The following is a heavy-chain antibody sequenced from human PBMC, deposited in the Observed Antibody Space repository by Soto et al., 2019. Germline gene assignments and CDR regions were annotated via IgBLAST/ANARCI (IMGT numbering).Heavy chain of an antibody. Sequence: SETLSITSTVSGGSISSYYWSWIRQPPGKGLEWIGYIYYSGSTNYNPSLKSRVTISVNTSKNQFSLKLSSVTAADTAVYYCARDLSYYDYVWGGFDYWGQGTLVTSPQ. CDR2: IYYSGST. CDR1: GGSISSYY. V-gene: IGHV4-59*01. J-gene: IGHJ4*02. D-gene: IGHD3-16*01. CDR3: ARDLSYYDYVWGGFDY.